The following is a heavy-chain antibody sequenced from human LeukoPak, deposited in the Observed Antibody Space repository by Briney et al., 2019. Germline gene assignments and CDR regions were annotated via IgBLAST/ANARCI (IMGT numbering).Heavy chain of an antibody. J-gene: IGHJ4*02. Sequence: PSETLSLTCAVSGGSFSGYYWSWIRPPPGKGLEWIGEINHIGSTNYNPSLKSRVTISVDTSKNQFSLRLSSVTAADTAVYYCARDRVAYSTSPMDYWGQGTQVTVSS. D-gene: IGHD6-13*01. V-gene: IGHV4-34*01. CDR2: INHIGST. CDR1: GGSFSGYY. CDR3: ARDRVAYSTSPMDY.